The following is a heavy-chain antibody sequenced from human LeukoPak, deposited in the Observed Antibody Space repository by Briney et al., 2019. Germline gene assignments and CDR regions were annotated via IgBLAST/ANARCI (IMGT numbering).Heavy chain of an antibody. J-gene: IGHJ3*02. CDR3: ARRAGSGSTKVFDI. Sequence: SETLSLTCIVSGGSISSSSYYWGWIRQPPGKRLEWIGSIHYSGSTYYNPSLKSRVTISVDTPKNQFSLKLSSVTAADTAVYYCARRAGSGSTKVFDIWGQGTMVTVSS. D-gene: IGHD3-10*01. V-gene: IGHV4-39*01. CDR1: GGSISSSSYY. CDR2: IHYSGST.